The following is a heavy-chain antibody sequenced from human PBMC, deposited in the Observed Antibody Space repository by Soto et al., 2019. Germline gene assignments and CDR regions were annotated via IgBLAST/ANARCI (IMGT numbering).Heavy chain of an antibody. CDR3: ARPRGGSGYDYAVDI. D-gene: IGHD5-12*01. CDR2: IIPILGIA. J-gene: IGHJ3*02. CDR1: GVTFSSYT. V-gene: IGHV1-69*02. Sequence: QVQLVQSGAEVKKPGSSVKVSCKASGVTFSSYTISWVRQAPGKGLEWMGRIIPILGIANDAQKFKGRTTITANKSTSTAYMELRILRSEDTAVYYCARPRGGSGYDYAVDIWGQGTMVTVSS.